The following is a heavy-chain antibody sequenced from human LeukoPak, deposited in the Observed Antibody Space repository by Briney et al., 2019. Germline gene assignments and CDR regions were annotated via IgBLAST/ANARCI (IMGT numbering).Heavy chain of an antibody. CDR2: IIPIFGTA. Sequence: ASVKVSCKASGGTFSSYAISWVRQAPGQGLEWMGGIIPIFGTANYAQKFQGRVTITADKSTSTAYMELSSLRSEDTAVYYCARGVNLGWFDPWGQGTLVSVST. V-gene: IGHV1-69*06. CDR3: ARGVNLGWFDP. CDR1: GGTFSSYA. J-gene: IGHJ5*02. D-gene: IGHD3-10*01.